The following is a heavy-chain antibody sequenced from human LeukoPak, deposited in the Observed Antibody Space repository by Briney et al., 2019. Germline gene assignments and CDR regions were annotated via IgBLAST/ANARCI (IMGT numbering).Heavy chain of an antibody. Sequence: PPQTLSLTCTVSGGSISSGDYYWSWIRQPPGKGLEWIGYIYYSGSTYYNPSLKSRVTISVDTSKNQFSLKLSSVTAADTAVYYCASYYDILTGIDVWGQGTTVTVSS. CDR1: GGSISSGDYY. V-gene: IGHV4-30-4*01. J-gene: IGHJ6*02. CDR3: ASYYDILTGIDV. CDR2: IYYSGST. D-gene: IGHD3-9*01.